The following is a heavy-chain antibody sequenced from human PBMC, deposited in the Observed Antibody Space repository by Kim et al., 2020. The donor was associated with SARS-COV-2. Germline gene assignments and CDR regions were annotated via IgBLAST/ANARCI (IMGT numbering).Heavy chain of an antibody. D-gene: IGHD3-10*01. V-gene: IGHV2-5*01. CDR3: AHIKGAVRGVDY. J-gene: IGHJ4*02. Sequence: RYSPSLKSRLTITKDTSKNQVVLTMTNMDPVDTATYYCAHIKGAVRGVDYWGQGTLVTVSS.